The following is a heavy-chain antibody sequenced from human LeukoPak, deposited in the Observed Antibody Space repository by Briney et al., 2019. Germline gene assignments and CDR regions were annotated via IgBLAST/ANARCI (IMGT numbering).Heavy chain of an antibody. J-gene: IGHJ4*02. Sequence: GGSLRLSCAAAGFDFSSNWMHWVRHAPGQGLVWVSRIKGDGISTNYADSVKGRFTISRDIAKNTLYLQMNSLRAEDTGVYYCAKDHYWSIDYWGRGTLVTVSS. V-gene: IGHV3-74*01. D-gene: IGHD3-3*01. CDR3: AKDHYWSIDY. CDR1: GFDFSSNW. CDR2: IKGDGIST.